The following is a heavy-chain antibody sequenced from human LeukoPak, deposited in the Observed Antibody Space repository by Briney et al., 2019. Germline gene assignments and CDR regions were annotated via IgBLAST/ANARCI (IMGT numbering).Heavy chain of an antibody. CDR1: GGPISNSMNY. J-gene: IGHJ3*02. CDR3: ARGGAEYSSSWSPDPFDI. Sequence: SETLSLTCSVSGGPISNSMNYWGWIRQPPGKGPEWIGRIYTSGSTDYNPSLKSRVAMSVDTSKNQFSLKLTSLTAADTAVYYCARGGAEYSSSWSPDPFDIWGQGTMVTVSS. V-gene: IGHV4-39*07. CDR2: IYTSGST. D-gene: IGHD6-6*01.